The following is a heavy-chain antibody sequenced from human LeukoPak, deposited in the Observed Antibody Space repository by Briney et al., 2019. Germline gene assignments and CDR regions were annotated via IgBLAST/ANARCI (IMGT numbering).Heavy chain of an antibody. CDR3: ARDVDIVVVPAAIGLDY. Sequence: PGASVKVSCKASGYTFTSYGISWVRQAPGQGLEWMGWISAYNGNTNYAQKLQGRVTMTTDTSTSTAYMELRSLRSDDTAVCYCARDVDIVVVPAAIGLDYWGQGTLVTVSS. CDR2: ISAYNGNT. CDR1: GYTFTSYG. D-gene: IGHD2-2*03. J-gene: IGHJ4*02. V-gene: IGHV1-18*01.